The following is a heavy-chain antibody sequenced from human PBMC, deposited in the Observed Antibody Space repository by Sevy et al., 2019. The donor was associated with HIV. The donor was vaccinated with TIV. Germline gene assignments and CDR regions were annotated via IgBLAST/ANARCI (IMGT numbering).Heavy chain of an antibody. CDR2: INHSGSI. Sequence: GSLRLSCAVYGGSFSGYYWNWIRQSPGKGLEWMGEINHSGSIHYNPSFKSRVAISVDTSKNQFSLRLNSVTAADTAVYYCARAPPVVVVPGAPSWFDPWGQGTLVTVSS. CDR3: ARAPPVVVVPGAPSWFDP. J-gene: IGHJ5*02. V-gene: IGHV4-34*01. D-gene: IGHD2-2*01. CDR1: GGSFSGYY.